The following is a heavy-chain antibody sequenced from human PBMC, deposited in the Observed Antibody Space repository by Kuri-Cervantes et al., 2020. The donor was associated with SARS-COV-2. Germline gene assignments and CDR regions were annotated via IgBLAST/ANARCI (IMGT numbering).Heavy chain of an antibody. J-gene: IGHJ6*03. D-gene: IGHD2-21*01. Sequence: GESLKISCAASGFTFDDYAMHWVRQAPGKGLEWVSSISSSSSYIYYADSVKGRFTISRDNAKNSLYLQMNSLRAEDTAVYYCARGGSAYCGGDCYPPSWGVVLLGSQGSGYMDVWGKGTTVTVSS. V-gene: IGHV3-21*01. CDR3: ARGGSAYCGGDCYPPSWGVVLLGSQGSGYMDV. CDR2: ISSSSSYI. CDR1: GFTFDDYA.